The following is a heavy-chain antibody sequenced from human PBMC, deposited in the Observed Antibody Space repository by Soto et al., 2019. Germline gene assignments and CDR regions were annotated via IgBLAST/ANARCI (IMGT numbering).Heavy chain of an antibody. Sequence: ASVKVSCKASGYTFTSYDINWVRQATGQGLEWMGWMNPNSGNTGYAQKFQGRVTMTRNTSISTAYMELSSLRSEDTAVYYCARGYRITMVRGAATYYFDYWGQGTLVTVSS. CDR2: MNPNSGNT. V-gene: IGHV1-8*01. CDR1: GYTFTSYD. CDR3: ARGYRITMVRGAATYYFDY. J-gene: IGHJ4*02. D-gene: IGHD3-10*01.